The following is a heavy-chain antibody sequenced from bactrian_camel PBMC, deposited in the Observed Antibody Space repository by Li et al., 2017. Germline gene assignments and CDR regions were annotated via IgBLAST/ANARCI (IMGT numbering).Heavy chain of an antibody. J-gene: IGHJ6*01. Sequence: HVQLVESGGGSVQAGGSLTLSCTASGYTFSNSECMGWFRQAPGKGLEWVSGIYRDGSPTYYSDSVKGRFSISRDNGKNTVYLQMNRLKSEDTARYFCTKSMAGGQHKEPLVFADFGYWGQGTQVTVS. CDR2: IYRDGSPT. V-gene: IGHV3S6*01. CDR1: GYTFSNSEC. CDR3: TKSMAGGQHKEPLVFADFGY. D-gene: IGHD1*01.